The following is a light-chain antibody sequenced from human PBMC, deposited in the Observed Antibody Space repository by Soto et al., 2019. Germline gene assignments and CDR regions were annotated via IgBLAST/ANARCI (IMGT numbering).Light chain of an antibody. CDR2: DVF. Sequence: DIQMTQSPSTLSASVGDRVTITCRASQSISRWLDWYRQKPGKAPKVLIYDVFSLESGVPSRFSGSGSGTEFTFTISSQQPEDFATYYCQQENSYPWTCGQGTKVEIK. J-gene: IGKJ1*01. V-gene: IGKV1-5*01. CDR3: QQENSYPWT. CDR1: QSISRW.